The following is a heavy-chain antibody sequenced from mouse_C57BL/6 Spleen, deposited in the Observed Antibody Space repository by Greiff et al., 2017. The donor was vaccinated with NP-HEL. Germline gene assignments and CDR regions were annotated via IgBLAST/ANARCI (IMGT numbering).Heavy chain of an antibody. J-gene: IGHJ3*01. V-gene: IGHV1-52*01. CDR1: GYTFTSYW. CDR3: AIGGDETWFAY. Sequence: VQLQQPGAELVRPGSSVKLSCKASGYTFTSYWMHWVKQRPLQGLEWIGNIDPSDSETHYNQKFKDKATLTVDKSSSTAYMQLSSLTSEDSAVYYCAIGGDETWFAYWGQGTLVTVSA. D-gene: IGHD3-3*01. CDR2: IDPSDSET.